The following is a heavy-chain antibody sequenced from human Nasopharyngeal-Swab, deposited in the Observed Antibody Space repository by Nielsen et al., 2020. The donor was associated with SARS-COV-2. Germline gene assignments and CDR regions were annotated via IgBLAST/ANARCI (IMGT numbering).Heavy chain of an antibody. CDR1: GFSFKNNP. CDR3: AKLTLASGSADGFDI. Sequence: GGSLRLSCAASGFSFKNNPMSWVRQASGKGLQWVSSITDSTTYYTDSVKGRFIISRDTSKNTVFLQMNSLRAEDTAIYYCAKLTLASGSADGFDIWGQGTLVTVSS. D-gene: IGHD1-14*01. J-gene: IGHJ3*02. CDR2: ITDSTT. V-gene: IGHV3-23*05.